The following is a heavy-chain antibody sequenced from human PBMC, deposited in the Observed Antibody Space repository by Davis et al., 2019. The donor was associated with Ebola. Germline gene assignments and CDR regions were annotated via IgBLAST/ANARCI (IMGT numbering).Heavy chain of an antibody. J-gene: IGHJ4*02. CDR3: ARGDIMTDQVEYFDY. D-gene: IGHD5-12*01. CDR1: GFTVSSNH. Sequence: GESLKISCTASGFTVSSNHMSWVRQAPGKGLEWVSVIYDQSTAYADAVRGRFIISRDKSNNTLYLEMSSLRSEDTAVYYCARGDIMTDQVEYFDYWGQGTLVTVSS. V-gene: IGHV3-53*05. CDR2: IYDQST.